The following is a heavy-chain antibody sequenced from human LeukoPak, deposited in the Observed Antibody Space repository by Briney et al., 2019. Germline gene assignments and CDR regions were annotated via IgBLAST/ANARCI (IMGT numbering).Heavy chain of an antibody. J-gene: IGHJ4*02. CDR2: TSWDGTIK. V-gene: IGHV3-30-3*01. CDR1: GFTFRSYA. CDR3: ARDGKLWLIED. Sequence: GKSLRLSCAASGFTFRSYAIHWVRQAPGKGLEWVAFTSWDGTIKYYADSVKGRFSISRDSSKNTLSLQMNSLRAEDTAVYYCARDGKLWLIEDWGQGTLVTVSS. D-gene: IGHD3-16*01.